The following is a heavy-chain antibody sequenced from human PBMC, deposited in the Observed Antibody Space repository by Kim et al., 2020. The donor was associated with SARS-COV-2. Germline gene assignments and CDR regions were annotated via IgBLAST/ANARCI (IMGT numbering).Heavy chain of an antibody. CDR1: GFTFSSYA. CDR2: IKQDGSEK. D-gene: IGHD3-16*01. V-gene: IGHV3-7*01. CDR3: ARDIRGTRFDP. J-gene: IGHJ5*02. Sequence: GGSLRLSCVASGFTFSSYAMSWVRQAPGKGLEWVANIKQDGSEKYYIDSVKGRITISRDNAKNLMYLQMSALRAEDTAVYYCARDIRGTRFDPWGQGTLV.